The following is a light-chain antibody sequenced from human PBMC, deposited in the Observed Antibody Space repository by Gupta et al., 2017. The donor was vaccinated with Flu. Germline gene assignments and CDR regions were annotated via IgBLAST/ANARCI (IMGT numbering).Light chain of an antibody. Sequence: DIVMTQSSDSLAVSLGERATINCKYSQSVLYSSNNKHYLAWYQQKPGQPPKLLIYWASTRGSGVPVRFSGSGSETDFTLTISSLQAEDVAVYYWQQDYSPRTFGEGTKVEIK. CDR3: QQDYSPRT. CDR2: WAS. V-gene: IGKV4-1*01. J-gene: IGKJ4*01. CDR1: QSVLYSSNNKHY.